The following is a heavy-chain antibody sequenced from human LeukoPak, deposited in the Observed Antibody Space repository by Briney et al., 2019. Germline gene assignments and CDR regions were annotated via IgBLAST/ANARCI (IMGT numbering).Heavy chain of an antibody. CDR1: GYTFTGYY. Sequence: ASVTVSCTASGYTFTGYYMHWVRQAPGQGLEWMGWINPNSGGTNYAQKFQGRVTITRDTSISTAYMELSRLRSDDTAVYYCARAVACTDWFDPWGQGTLVTVPS. CDR2: INPNSGGT. V-gene: IGHV1-2*02. CDR3: ARAVACTDWFDP. D-gene: IGHD6-19*01. J-gene: IGHJ5*02.